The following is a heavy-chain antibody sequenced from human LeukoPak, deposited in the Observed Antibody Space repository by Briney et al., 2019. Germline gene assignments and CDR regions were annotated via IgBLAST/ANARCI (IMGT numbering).Heavy chain of an antibody. CDR2: IYYSGST. CDR1: GGSISSYY. D-gene: IGHD6-6*01. J-gene: IGHJ4*02. V-gene: IGHV4-59*01. Sequence: PSETLSLTCTVSGGSISSYYWSWIRQPPGKGLEWIGYIYYSGSTNYNPSLKSRVTISVDTSKNQFSLKLSSVTAADTAVYYCARDRGSSFSYFDYWGQGTLVTVSS. CDR3: ARDRGSSFSYFDY.